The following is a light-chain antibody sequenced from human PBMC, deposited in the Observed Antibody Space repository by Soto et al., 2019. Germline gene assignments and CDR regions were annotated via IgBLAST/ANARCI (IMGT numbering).Light chain of an antibody. Sequence: EIVLAQSPGTPTLSPGERATLSCRASQSVSSAYLAWYQQKPGPAPRLLIYDVSSRATGIPDRFSGTGSETDFTLTISILEPEDFTVYYCQQYDNPPITFGQGTRLEIK. CDR2: DVS. V-gene: IGKV3-20*01. CDR3: QQYDNPPIT. CDR1: QSVSSAY. J-gene: IGKJ5*01.